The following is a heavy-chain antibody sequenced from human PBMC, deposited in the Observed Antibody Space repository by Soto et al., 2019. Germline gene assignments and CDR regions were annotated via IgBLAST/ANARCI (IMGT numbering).Heavy chain of an antibody. CDR2: IYFSGTT. V-gene: IGHV4-59*01. D-gene: IGHD6-19*01. CDR3: ARVGSSGWYRAYYYYYYGMDV. J-gene: IGHJ6*02. CDR1: GDIISGYC. Sequence: SQTRSLPCSGSGDIISGYCWSWFRQTPGKGLEWIGYIYFSGTTNYNPSLKSRVTMSVDTSKDQFSLNLSSVTAADTAVYYCARVGSSGWYRAYYYYYYGMDVWGQGTTVT.